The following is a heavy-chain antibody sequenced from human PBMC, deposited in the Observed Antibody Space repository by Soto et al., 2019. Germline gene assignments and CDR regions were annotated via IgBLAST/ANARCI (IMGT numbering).Heavy chain of an antibody. V-gene: IGHV3-48*02. Sequence: EVQLVESGGGLVQPGGSLRLSCAASGFTFSSYSMNWVRQAPGKGLEWVSYISSSSSTIYYADSVKGRFTISRDNAKNSLYLQVNSLRDEDTAVYYCAREGGNLNWFDPWGQGTLVTFSS. D-gene: IGHD1-26*01. CDR1: GFTFSSYS. CDR3: AREGGNLNWFDP. J-gene: IGHJ5*02. CDR2: ISSSSSTI.